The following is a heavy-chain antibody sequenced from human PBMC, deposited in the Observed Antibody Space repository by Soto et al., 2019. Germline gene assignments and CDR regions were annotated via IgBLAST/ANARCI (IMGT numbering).Heavy chain of an antibody. CDR3: ARDTLELLYYFDY. CDR2: INSDGSSA. D-gene: IGHD1-7*01. V-gene: IGHV3-74*01. CDR1: GFTFSNYW. Sequence: LRLSCAASGFTFSNYWMHWVRQAPGKGLVWVSRINSDGSSASYADSVKGRFTISRDNAKNTLYLQMNSLRAEDTAVYYCARDTLELLYYFDYWGQGTLVTVSS. J-gene: IGHJ4*02.